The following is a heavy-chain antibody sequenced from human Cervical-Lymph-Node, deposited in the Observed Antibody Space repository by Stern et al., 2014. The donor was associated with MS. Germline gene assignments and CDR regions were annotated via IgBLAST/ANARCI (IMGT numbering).Heavy chain of an antibody. D-gene: IGHD6-13*01. V-gene: IGHV4-4*02. CDR2: IYHTGNI. J-gene: IGHJ4*02. CDR1: GASIGSSHW. CDR3: AKEGRVSRFDS. Sequence: QLQLQESGPGLVKPSGTLSLTCAVSGASIGSSHWWSWVRQPPGKGLEWIGEIYHTGNINYNPSLKSRVTISQDKSKNQFSLRLNSVTAADTAIYYCAKEGRVSRFDSWGQGTLVTVSS.